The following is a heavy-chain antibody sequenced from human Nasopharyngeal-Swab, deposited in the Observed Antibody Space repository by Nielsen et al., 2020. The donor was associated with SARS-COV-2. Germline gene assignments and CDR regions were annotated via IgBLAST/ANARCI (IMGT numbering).Heavy chain of an antibody. CDR3: ARDQAGTIFGVVIMNYGMDV. Sequence: ASVKVSCKASGYTFTGYYMHWVRQAPGQGLEWMGWINPNSGGTSYAQKFQGRVTMTRDTSTSTVYMELSSLRSEDTAVYYCARDQAGTIFGVVIMNYGMDVWGQGTTVTVSS. J-gene: IGHJ6*02. CDR1: GYTFTGYY. V-gene: IGHV1-2*02. D-gene: IGHD3-3*01. CDR2: INPNSGGT.